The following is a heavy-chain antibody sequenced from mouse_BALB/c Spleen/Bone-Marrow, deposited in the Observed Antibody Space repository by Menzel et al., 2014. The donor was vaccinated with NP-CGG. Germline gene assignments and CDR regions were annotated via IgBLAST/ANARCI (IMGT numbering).Heavy chain of an antibody. D-gene: IGHD2-4*01. V-gene: IGHV7-3*02. CDR1: GFTFTDYY. Sequence: EVQGVESGGGLVQPGGSLRLSCAISGFTFTDYYMSWVRQPPGKALEWLGFIRHKAKGYTTEYSASVKGRFTISRDNSQSILYLQMNTLRAEDSATYYCARDINYDIYWYFDVWGAGTPVTVSS. J-gene: IGHJ1*01. CDR3: ARDINYDIYWYFDV. CDR2: IRHKAKGYTT.